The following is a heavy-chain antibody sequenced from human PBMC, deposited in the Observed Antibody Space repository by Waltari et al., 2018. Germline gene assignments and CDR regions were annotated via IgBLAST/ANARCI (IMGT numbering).Heavy chain of an antibody. CDR1: GCTFGDYW. J-gene: IGHJ4*02. CDR3: ARKGGRGYPYGPFYYDH. V-gene: IGHV3-74*01. CDR2: INSDGGYI. Sequence: EVQLVESGGGLVQPGGSLRLSCVASGCTFGDYWMHWVRQPPGKGLEWVSRINSDGGYISYTDSVKGRFTISRDNAKNTLFLQLNSLRAEDTAVYYCARKGGRGYPYGPFYYDHWGQGTLVTVSP. D-gene: IGHD5-18*01.